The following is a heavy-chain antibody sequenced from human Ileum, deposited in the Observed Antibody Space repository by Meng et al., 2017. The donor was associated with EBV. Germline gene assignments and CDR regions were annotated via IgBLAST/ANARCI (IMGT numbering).Heavy chain of an antibody. CDR1: GGSISSSNW. V-gene: IGHV4-4*02. J-gene: IGHJ4*02. Sequence: QGQVQESGPGLVKPSGTLSLTCSVSGGSISSSNWWSWVRQAPGKGLEWIGEIHHTESTNYNPSLKSRVTISVDKSKNQFSLKLSSVTAADTAVYYCARESYSDSSGYYSLDYWGQGSLVTVSS. CDR3: ARESYSDSSGYYSLDY. D-gene: IGHD3-22*01. CDR2: IHHTEST.